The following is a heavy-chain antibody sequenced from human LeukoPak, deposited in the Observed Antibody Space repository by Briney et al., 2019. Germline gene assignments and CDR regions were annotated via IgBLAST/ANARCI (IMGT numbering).Heavy chain of an antibody. J-gene: IGHJ3*02. D-gene: IGHD1-26*01. CDR1: GDSISFHF. CDR3: ATLGRAAGNAFDI. Sequence: SETLSLTCSVSGDSISFHFWSWIRPPPGKGLEWIGHTYYGGSTDYNPSLASRVTVSADTSKNQFSLKLSSVTAADTAVYYCATLGRAAGNAFDIWGQGTVVIVSS. CDR2: TYYGGST. V-gene: IGHV4-59*11.